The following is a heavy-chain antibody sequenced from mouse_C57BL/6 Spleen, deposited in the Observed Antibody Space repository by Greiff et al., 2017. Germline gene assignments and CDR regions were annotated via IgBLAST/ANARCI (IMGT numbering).Heavy chain of an antibody. Sequence: QVQLQQPGAELVKPGASVKMSCKASGYTFTSYWITWVKQRPGQGLEWIGDIYPGSGSTNYNEKFKSKATLTVDTSSSTAYMQLSSLTSEDSAVYYWAGYYYGSSYDYYAMDYWGQGTSVTVSS. CDR2: IYPGSGST. D-gene: IGHD1-1*01. V-gene: IGHV1-55*01. J-gene: IGHJ4*01. CDR3: AGYYYGSSYDYYAMDY. CDR1: GYTFTSYW.